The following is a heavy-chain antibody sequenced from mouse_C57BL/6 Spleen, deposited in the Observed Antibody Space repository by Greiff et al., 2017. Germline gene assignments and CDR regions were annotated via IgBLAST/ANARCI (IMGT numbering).Heavy chain of an antibody. CDR2: IHPNSGST. CDR3: ASVAGDSGFAY. J-gene: IGHJ3*01. V-gene: IGHV1-64*01. D-gene: IGHD1-1*01. Sequence: VQLQQSGAELVKPGASVKLSCKASGYTFTSYWMHWVKQRPGQGLEWIGMIHPNSGSTNYNEKFKSKATLTVDKSSSTAYMQLSSLTSEDSAVYYCASVAGDSGFAYWGQGTLVTVSA. CDR1: GYTFTSYW.